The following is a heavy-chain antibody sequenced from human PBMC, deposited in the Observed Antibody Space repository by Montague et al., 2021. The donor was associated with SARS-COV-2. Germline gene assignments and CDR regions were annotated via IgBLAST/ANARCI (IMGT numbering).Heavy chain of an antibody. J-gene: IGHJ4*02. CDR3: ATMSDSAWHFHY. D-gene: IGHD6-19*01. CDR1: GFTFSKSL. CDR2: ISHDGSDN. Sequence: SLRLSCAASGFTFSKSLMHWVRQAPGKGLEWVALISHDGSDNSYXGSLKGRFTISRDNSKNTLYLRINSLRVEDTSIYYCATMSDSAWHFHYWGQGTPVAVSS. V-gene: IGHV3-30-3*01.